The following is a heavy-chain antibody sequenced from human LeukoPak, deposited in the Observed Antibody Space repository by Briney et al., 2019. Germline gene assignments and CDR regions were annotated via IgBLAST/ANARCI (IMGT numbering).Heavy chain of an antibody. D-gene: IGHD3-10*01. J-gene: IGHJ4*02. Sequence: SETLSLTCTVSGYSISSGYYWGWIRQPPGKGLEWIGYIYYTGNTNDNPSLKSRVTILVDTSKNQFSLKLSSVTAADTAVFYCARDKGSYPYYLDYWGQGTLVTVSS. CDR3: ARDKGSYPYYLDY. V-gene: IGHV4-38-2*02. CDR2: IYYTGNT. CDR1: GYSISSGYY.